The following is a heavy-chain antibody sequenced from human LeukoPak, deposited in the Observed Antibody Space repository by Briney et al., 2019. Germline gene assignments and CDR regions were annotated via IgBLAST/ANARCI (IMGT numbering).Heavy chain of an antibody. Sequence: ASVKVSCKASGYTFTGYYMHWVRQAPGQGLEWMGWINPNSGGTNYAQKFQGRVTMTRDTSISTAYMELSRLRSDDTAVYYCAGLKWELHAFDIWGQGTMVTVSS. CDR3: AGLKWELHAFDI. CDR2: INPNSGGT. CDR1: GYTFTGYY. V-gene: IGHV1-2*02. J-gene: IGHJ3*02. D-gene: IGHD1-26*01.